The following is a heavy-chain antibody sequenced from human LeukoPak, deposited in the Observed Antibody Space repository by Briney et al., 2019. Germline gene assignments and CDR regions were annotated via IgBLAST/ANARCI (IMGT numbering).Heavy chain of an antibody. CDR2: LDPEDGET. D-gene: IGHD3-3*01. CDR1: GYTLTELS. V-gene: IGHV1-24*01. Sequence: GASVNVSCKVSGYTLTELSMHWVRQAPGKGLEWMGGLDPEDGETIYAQKFQGRVTMTEDTSTDTAYMELSSLRSEDTAVYYCATDLSRFLEWLDAFDIWGQGTMVTVSS. CDR3: ATDLSRFLEWLDAFDI. J-gene: IGHJ3*02.